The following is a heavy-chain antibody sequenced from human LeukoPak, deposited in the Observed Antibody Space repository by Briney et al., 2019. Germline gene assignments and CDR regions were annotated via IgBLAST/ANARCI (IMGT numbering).Heavy chain of an antibody. CDR2: ISGSGGST. CDR3: APHRDGSYPFDY. CDR1: GFTFSSYA. D-gene: IGHD1-26*01. J-gene: IGHJ4*02. Sequence: GGSLRLSCAASGFTFSSYAMSWVRQAPGKGLEWVSAISGSGGSTYYAASVKGRFTISRDSAKNSLYLQMNGLRDEDTAVYYCAPHRDGSYPFDYWGQGTLVTVSS. V-gene: IGHV3-23*01.